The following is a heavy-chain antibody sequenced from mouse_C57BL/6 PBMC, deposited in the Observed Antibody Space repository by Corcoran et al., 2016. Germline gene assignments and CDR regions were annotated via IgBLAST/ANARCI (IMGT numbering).Heavy chain of an antibody. CDR3: ARSAVVAFYAIDY. Sequence: QIQLVQSGPELKKPGETVKISCKASGYTFTTYGMSWVKQAPGKGLKWMGWINTYSGVPTYADDFKGRFAFSLETSASTAYLQINNLKNEDTATYFCARSAVVAFYAIDYWGQGTSVTVSS. CDR2: INTYSGVP. D-gene: IGHD1-1*01. CDR1: GYTFTTYG. V-gene: IGHV9-3*01. J-gene: IGHJ4*01.